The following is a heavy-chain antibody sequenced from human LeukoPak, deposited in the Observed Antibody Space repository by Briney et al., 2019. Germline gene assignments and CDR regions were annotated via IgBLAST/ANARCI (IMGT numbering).Heavy chain of an antibody. Sequence: GGSLRLSCAASGFTFSSYGMHWVRQAPGKGLEWVAVISYDGSNKYYADSVKGRFTISRDNSKNTLYLQMNSLRAEDTAVYYCAKPPRPRYSSSWYGIDYWGQGTLVTVSS. J-gene: IGHJ4*02. CDR3: AKPPRPRYSSSWYGIDY. CDR1: GFTFSSYG. D-gene: IGHD6-13*01. CDR2: ISYDGSNK. V-gene: IGHV3-30*18.